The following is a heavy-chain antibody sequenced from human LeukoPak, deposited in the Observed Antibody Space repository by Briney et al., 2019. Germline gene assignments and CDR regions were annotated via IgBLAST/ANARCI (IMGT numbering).Heavy chain of an antibody. J-gene: IGHJ4*02. D-gene: IGHD1-26*01. V-gene: IGHV4-34*01. CDR3: ARFVRGSYYVRYYFDY. Sequence: SETLSLTCAVCGGSFSGYYWSWIRQPPGKGLEWIGEINHSGSTNYNPSLKSRVTISVDTSKNQFSLKLSSVTAADTAVYYCARFVRGSYYVRYYFDYWGQGTLVTVSS. CDR2: INHSGST. CDR1: GGSFSGYY.